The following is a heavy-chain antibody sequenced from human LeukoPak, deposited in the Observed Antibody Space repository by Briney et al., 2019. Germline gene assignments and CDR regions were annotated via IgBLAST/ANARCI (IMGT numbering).Heavy chain of an antibody. CDR1: GFTFSSYA. CDR2: ISYDGSNK. V-gene: IGHV3-30*03. CDR3: ARTKGGAYTGDFDL. Sequence: GGSLRLSCGASGFTFSSYAMHWVRQAPGKGLEWVAIISYDGSNKFYADSVKGRFTISRDNAKNTLYLQMNSLRAEDTAVYYCARTKGGAYTGDFDLWGRGTLVTVSS. J-gene: IGHJ2*01. D-gene: IGHD2-21*01.